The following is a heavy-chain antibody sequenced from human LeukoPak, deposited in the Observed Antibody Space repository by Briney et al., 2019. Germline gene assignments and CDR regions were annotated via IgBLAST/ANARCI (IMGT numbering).Heavy chain of an antibody. D-gene: IGHD6-6*01. J-gene: IGHJ4*02. CDR3: AREYSSSTGKASDY. Sequence: GGSLRLSCAASGFTFSSYGMHWVRQAPGKGLEWVAFIRYDGSNKYYADSVKGRYTISRDNVKNSLYLQMNSLRAEDTAVYYCAREYSSSTGKASDYWGQGTLVTVSS. CDR1: GFTFSSYG. CDR2: IRYDGSNK. V-gene: IGHV3-30*02.